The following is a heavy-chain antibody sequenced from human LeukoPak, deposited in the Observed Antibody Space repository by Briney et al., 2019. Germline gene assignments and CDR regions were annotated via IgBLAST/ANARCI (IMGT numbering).Heavy chain of an antibody. Sequence: GGSLRLSCAASGFTFSSYAMSWVRQAPGKGLEWVSAIRGSGGSTYYADSVKGRFTISRDNSKNTLYLQMNSLRAEDTAVYYCAKSRSGIAAAGTNYWGQGTLVTVSS. J-gene: IGHJ4*01. CDR1: GFTFSSYA. D-gene: IGHD6-13*01. CDR3: AKSRSGIAAAGTNY. CDR2: IRGSGGST. V-gene: IGHV3-23*01.